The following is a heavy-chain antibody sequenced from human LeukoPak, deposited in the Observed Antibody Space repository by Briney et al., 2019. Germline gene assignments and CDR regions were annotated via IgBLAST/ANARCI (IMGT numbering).Heavy chain of an antibody. CDR2: IYHSGST. V-gene: IGHV4-38-2*02. CDR1: GYSISSGYY. J-gene: IGHJ6*03. CDR3: ARGGAPYYDFWSGYSAPYYYYYMDV. D-gene: IGHD3-3*01. Sequence: SETLSLTCTVSGYSISSGYYWGWIRQPPGKGLEWIGSIYHSGSTYYNPSLKSRVTISVDTSKNQFSLKLSSVTAADTAVYYCARGGAPYYDFWSGYSAPYYYYYMDVWGKGTTVTVSS.